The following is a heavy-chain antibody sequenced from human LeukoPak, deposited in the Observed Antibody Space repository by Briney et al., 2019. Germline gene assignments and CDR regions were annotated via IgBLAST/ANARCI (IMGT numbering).Heavy chain of an antibody. CDR1: GYSFTSYW. D-gene: IGHD6-13*01. CDR2: IYPGDSDT. V-gene: IGHV5-51*01. J-gene: IGHJ6*02. Sequence: GESLKISCKGSGYSFTSYWIGWVRQMPGKGLEWMGIIYPGDSDTRYSPSFQGQVTISADKSISTAYLQWSSLKASDTAMYYCARQRTLDKYSSSWYSGNYYYCGMDVWGQGTTVTVSS. CDR3: ARQRTLDKYSSSWYSGNYYYCGMDV.